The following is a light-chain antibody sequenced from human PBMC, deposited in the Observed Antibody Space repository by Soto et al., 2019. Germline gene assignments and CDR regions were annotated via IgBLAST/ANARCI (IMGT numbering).Light chain of an antibody. CDR3: SSYTSSSRWV. J-gene: IGLJ3*02. V-gene: IGLV2-14*01. CDR2: DVS. Sequence: QSALTQPASVSGSPGQSITISCTGTSSDVGGYNYVSWYQQHPGKAPKLMIYDVSNRPSGVSNRFSGSESGNTASLTISGLQAEDEADYYCSSYTSSSRWVFGGGTKLTVL. CDR1: SSDVGGYNY.